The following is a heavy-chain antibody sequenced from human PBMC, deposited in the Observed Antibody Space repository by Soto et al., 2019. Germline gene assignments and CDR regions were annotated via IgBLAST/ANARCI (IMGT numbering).Heavy chain of an antibody. CDR1: SGSISSGGYH. D-gene: IGHD6-6*01. CDR3: ARGSAIAARAFDI. V-gene: IGHV4-31*03. CDR2: IHYTGST. Sequence: SETLSLTCTLSSGSISSGGYHWSWIRQHPGKGRELIGYIHYTGSTYYNPSLKSRLTISVDKSKNQFSLRLSSVTAADTAVYYCARGSAIAARAFDIWGRGTMVTVSS. J-gene: IGHJ3*02.